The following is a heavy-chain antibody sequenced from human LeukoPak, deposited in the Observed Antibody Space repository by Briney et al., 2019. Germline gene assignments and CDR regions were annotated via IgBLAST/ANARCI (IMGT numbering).Heavy chain of an antibody. CDR1: GFTVSSNY. CDR2: IYSGGST. D-gene: IGHD3-3*01. J-gene: IGHJ5*02. Sequence: GGSLRLSCAASGFTVSSNYMSWVRQAPGKGLEWVSVIYSGGSTYYADSVKGRFTISRDNSKNTLYLQMNSLRAEDTAVYYCAREIGLYDFWSGYENWFDPWGQGTLVTVSS. V-gene: IGHV3-53*01. CDR3: AREIGLYDFWSGYENWFDP.